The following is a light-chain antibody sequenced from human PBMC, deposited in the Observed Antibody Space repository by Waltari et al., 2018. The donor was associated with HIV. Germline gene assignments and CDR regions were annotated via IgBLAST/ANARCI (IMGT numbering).Light chain of an antibody. J-gene: IGLJ3*02. CDR2: DVS. CDR3: SSYTSINTWV. Sequence: QSALTQPASVPGSRGQSITVSFPGNMSDVGGYNYVPWYQQHPGNAPKLMIFDVSNRPSGVSNRFSGSKSGNTASLTISGLQAEDEADYYCSSYTSINTWVFGTGTKLTVL. CDR1: MSDVGGYNY. V-gene: IGLV2-14*03.